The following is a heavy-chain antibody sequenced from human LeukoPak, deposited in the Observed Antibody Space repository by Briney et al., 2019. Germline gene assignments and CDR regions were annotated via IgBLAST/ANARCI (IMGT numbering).Heavy chain of an antibody. CDR3: AKWASSGYYFHH. V-gene: IGHV3-30*02. J-gene: IGHJ1*01. D-gene: IGHD3-22*01. CDR2: IRYDGSNK. Sequence: PGGSLRLSCAASGFTFSTHGMHWVRQAPGKGLEWVAFIRYDGSNKYYADSVKGRFTISRDNSENTLYLQINSLRAEDTAVYYCAKWASSGYYFHHWGQGTLVTVSS. CDR1: GFTFSTHG.